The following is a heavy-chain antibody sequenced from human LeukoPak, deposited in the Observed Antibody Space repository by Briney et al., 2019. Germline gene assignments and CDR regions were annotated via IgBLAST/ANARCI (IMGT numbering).Heavy chain of an antibody. CDR3: ARLLRTNLHF. J-gene: IGHJ6*02. CDR1: DGSITSGGYY. D-gene: IGHD3-22*01. Sequence: SETLSLTCTVSDGSITSGGYYWSWIRQPPGKGLEWIGYIFYSGTTYYNPSLKSRVTISVDTSKNQFSLKLNSVTAADTAVYYCARLLRTNLHFWRQGTTVTVSS. V-gene: IGHV4-31*03. CDR2: IFYSGTT.